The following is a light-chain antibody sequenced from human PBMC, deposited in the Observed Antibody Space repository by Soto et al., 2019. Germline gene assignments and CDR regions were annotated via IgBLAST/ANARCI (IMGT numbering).Light chain of an antibody. CDR1: QDISNY. CDR2: DAS. J-gene: IGKJ4*01. Sequence: DIQMTQSPSSLSASVGDRVTITCQASQDISNYLNWYQQKPGKAPKLLIYDASTLETGVPSRFSGSGSATDFSFTISSLQPEDIATYYCQHYDNIRFTFGGGTKVDIK. V-gene: IGKV1-33*01. CDR3: QHYDNIRFT.